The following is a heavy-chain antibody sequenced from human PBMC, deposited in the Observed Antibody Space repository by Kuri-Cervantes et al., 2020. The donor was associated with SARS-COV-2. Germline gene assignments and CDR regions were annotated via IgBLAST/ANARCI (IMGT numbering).Heavy chain of an antibody. CDR2: INHSGST. V-gene: IGHV4-34*01. CDR3: ARGYPGGYLPAVVY. Sequence: GSLRLSCAVYGGSFSGYYWSWIRQPPGKGLEWIGEINHSGSTNYNPSLKSRVTISVDTSKNQFSLKLGSVTDAHTAVYYCARGYPGGYLPAVVYWGQGTLVTVSS. D-gene: IGHD1-26*01. J-gene: IGHJ4*02. CDR1: GGSFSGYY.